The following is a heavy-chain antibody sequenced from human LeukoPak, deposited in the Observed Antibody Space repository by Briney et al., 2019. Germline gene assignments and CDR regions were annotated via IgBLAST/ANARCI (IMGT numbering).Heavy chain of an antibody. D-gene: IGHD6-13*01. CDR2: ISYDGSNK. Sequence: GRYLRLSCAASGFTFSSYAMHWVRQAPGKGLEWVAVISYDGSNKYYADSVKGRFTISRDNSKNTLYLQMNSLRAEDTAVYYCAREESWSFDYWGQGTLVTVSS. CDR3: AREESWSFDY. CDR1: GFTFSSYA. V-gene: IGHV3-30-3*01. J-gene: IGHJ4*02.